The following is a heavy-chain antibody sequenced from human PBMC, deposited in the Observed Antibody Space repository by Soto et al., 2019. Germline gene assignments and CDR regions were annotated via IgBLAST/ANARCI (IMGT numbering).Heavy chain of an antibody. CDR3: ARSYPNTIFGVVPSRGLDV. J-gene: IGHJ6*02. D-gene: IGHD3-3*01. CDR1: GGSISSNY. Sequence: SETLSLTCIVSGGSISSNYWSWIRQPPGKGLEWISYIYYTGRTNFNPSLKNRVIISVETSKSQFSLKLSSVTAADTDVYYCARSYPNTIFGVVPSRGLDVWGQGTTVTVSS. CDR2: IYYTGRT. V-gene: IGHV4-59*01.